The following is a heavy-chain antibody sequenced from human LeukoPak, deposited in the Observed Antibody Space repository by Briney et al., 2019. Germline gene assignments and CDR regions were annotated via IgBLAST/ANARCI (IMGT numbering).Heavy chain of an antibody. CDR3: ARARDYYMDV. J-gene: IGHJ6*03. V-gene: IGHV3-7*04. Sequence: GRSLRLSCAASGFTFSSYCMSWGRQAPGKGREWVANIKQDGSEKSYVDSVKGRFTISRDNAKNSLYLQMKSLRAEDTAVYYCARARDYYMDVWGKGTTVTVSS. CDR2: IKQDGSEK. CDR1: GFTFSSYC.